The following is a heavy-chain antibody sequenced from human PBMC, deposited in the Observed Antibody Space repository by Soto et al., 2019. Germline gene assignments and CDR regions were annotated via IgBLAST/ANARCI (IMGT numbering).Heavy chain of an antibody. V-gene: IGHV5-51*01. J-gene: IGHJ3*02. D-gene: IGHD6-19*01. CDR2: IYPGDSDT. CDR3: ARHVHQWLVMSAFDI. Sequence: GESLKISCKGSGYSFTSYWIGWVRQMPGKGLEWMGIIYPGDSDTRYSPSFQGQVTISADKSISTAYLQWSSLKASDTAMYYCARHVHQWLVMSAFDIWGQGTMVTVSS. CDR1: GYSFTSYW.